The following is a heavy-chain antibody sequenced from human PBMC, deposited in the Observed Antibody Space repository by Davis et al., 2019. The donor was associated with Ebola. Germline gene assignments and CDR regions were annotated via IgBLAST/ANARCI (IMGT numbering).Heavy chain of an antibody. D-gene: IGHD6-13*01. CDR3: ARHRVAAAGGAFDI. CDR1: GYRFTSYW. Sequence: GESLKVSCKGSGYRFTSYWIGWVRQMPGKGLEWMGIIYPSDSDTRYSPSFQGQVTISADKSITTAYLQWSSLKASDTAIYYCARHRVAAAGGAFDIWGQGTIVTVSS. V-gene: IGHV5-51*01. J-gene: IGHJ3*02. CDR2: IYPSDSDT.